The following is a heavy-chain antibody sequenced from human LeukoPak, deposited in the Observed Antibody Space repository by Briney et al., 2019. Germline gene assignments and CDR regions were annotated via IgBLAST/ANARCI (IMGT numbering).Heavy chain of an antibody. Sequence: SETLSLTCTVSGGSISPYYWSWIRQPPGKGLEWIGYIYYSGSTNYNPSLKSRVTMSVDTSKNQFSLRLSSVTAADTAVYYCARARGYCSSTSCSLDFGYWGQGTLVTVSS. J-gene: IGHJ4*02. CDR2: IYYSGST. D-gene: IGHD2-2*01. CDR1: GGSISPYY. CDR3: ARARGYCSSTSCSLDFGY. V-gene: IGHV4-59*01.